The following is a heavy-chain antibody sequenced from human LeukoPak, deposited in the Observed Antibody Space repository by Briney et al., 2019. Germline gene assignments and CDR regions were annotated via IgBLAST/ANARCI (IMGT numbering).Heavy chain of an antibody. CDR1: GFTVSSNY. D-gene: IGHD3-22*01. V-gene: IGHV3-66*01. CDR2: IYSGGGT. Sequence: GGSLRLSCAASGFTVSSNYMTWVRQAPGKGLEWVSVIYSGGGTHYADSVKGRFTISRDSSKNTVDLQMNSLRADDTAVYYCARAHCYDSGGYYSSTCYYIMDVWGQGTTVTVSS. J-gene: IGHJ6*02. CDR3: ARAHCYDSGGYYSSTCYYIMDV.